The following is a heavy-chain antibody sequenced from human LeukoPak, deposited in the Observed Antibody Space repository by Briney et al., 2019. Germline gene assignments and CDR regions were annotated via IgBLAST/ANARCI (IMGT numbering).Heavy chain of an antibody. J-gene: IGHJ4*02. CDR3: ARHRTGSWSFDY. CDR1: GGSINSADYY. D-gene: IGHD6-13*01. V-gene: IGHV4-30-4*01. Sequence: SQSLSLTCTVSGGSINSADYYCSWVRQLPGQGLEWIGYLYYTGNTYYSPSLKSRVTISADTSKNQFSLRLSSVTAADTAVYYCARHRTGSWSFDYWGQGALVTVSS. CDR2: LYYTGNT.